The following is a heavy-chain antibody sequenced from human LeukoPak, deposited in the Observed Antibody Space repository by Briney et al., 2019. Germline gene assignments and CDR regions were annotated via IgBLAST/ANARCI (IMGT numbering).Heavy chain of an antibody. CDR2: IYPGDSDT. V-gene: IGHV5-51*03. J-gene: IGHJ4*02. D-gene: IGHD2-2*01. CDR3: ARAGKVVPAANMV. CDR1: GYSFTSYW. Sequence: KPGESLKISRKGSGYSFTSYWIGWVRQMPGKGLEWMGIIYPGDSDTRYSPSFQGQATISADKSISTAYLQWSSLKASDTAMYYCARAGKVVPAANMVWGQGTLVTVSS.